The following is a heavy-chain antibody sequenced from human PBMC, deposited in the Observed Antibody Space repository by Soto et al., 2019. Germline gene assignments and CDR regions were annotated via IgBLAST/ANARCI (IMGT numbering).Heavy chain of an antibody. CDR2: INSDGSST. CDR1: GFTFSSYW. D-gene: IGHD3-10*01. CDR3: ARDLHLLWFWELLDYYGMDV. Sequence: GGSLRLSCAASGFTFSSYWMHWVRQAPGKGLVWVSRINSDGSSTSYADSVKGRFTISRDNAKNTLYLQMNSLRAEDTAVYYCARDLHLLWFWELLDYYGMDVWGQGTTVTVSS. V-gene: IGHV3-74*01. J-gene: IGHJ6*02.